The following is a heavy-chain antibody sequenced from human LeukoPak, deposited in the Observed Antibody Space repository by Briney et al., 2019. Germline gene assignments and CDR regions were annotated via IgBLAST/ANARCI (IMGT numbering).Heavy chain of an antibody. CDR1: GYTLTELS. J-gene: IGHJ6*02. D-gene: IGHD2-2*01. Sequence: ASVKVSCKVSGYTLTELSMHWVRQAPGKGLEWMGGFYPEDGETIYAQKFQGRVTMTEDTSTDTAYMELSSLRSEDTAVYYCATGGYCSSTSCYYSRYYYYGMDVWGQGTTVTVSS. CDR2: FYPEDGET. CDR3: ATGGYCSSTSCYYSRYYYYGMDV. V-gene: IGHV1-24*01.